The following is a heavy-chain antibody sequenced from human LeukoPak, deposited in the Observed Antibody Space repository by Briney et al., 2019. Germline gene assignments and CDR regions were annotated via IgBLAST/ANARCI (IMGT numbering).Heavy chain of an antibody. CDR1: GFTFSTYS. CDR3: AREVSQS. Sequence: GGSLRLSCAASGFTFSTYSMNWVRQAPGKGLEWVSSITGNSAYIYYADSVKGRFTISKDNAKNSLYLQMDSLRADDTAVYYCAREVSQSWGQGTLVTVSS. V-gene: IGHV3-21*01. J-gene: IGHJ5*02. CDR2: ITGNSAYI.